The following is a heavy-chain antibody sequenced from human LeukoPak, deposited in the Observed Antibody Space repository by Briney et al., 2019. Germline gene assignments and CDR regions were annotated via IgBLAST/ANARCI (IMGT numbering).Heavy chain of an antibody. J-gene: IGHJ5*02. D-gene: IGHD3-3*01. CDR2: IIPIFGTA. V-gene: IGHV1-69*05. Sequence: ASVKVSCKASGGTFSSYAISWVRQAPGQGLEWRGGIIPIFGTANYAQKFQGRVTITTDESTSTAYMELSSLRSEDTAVYYCARDPWGYYDSHEKALAVDPWGQGTLVTVSS. CDR3: ARDPWGYYDSHEKALAVDP. CDR1: GGTFSSYA.